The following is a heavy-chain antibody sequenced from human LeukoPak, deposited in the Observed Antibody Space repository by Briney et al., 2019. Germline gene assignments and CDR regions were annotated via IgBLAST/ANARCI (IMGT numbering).Heavy chain of an antibody. CDR2: ISGSGGST. CDR1: GFTFSSYG. V-gene: IGHV3-23*01. Sequence: PGGSLRLSCAASGFTFSSYGMSWVRQAPGKGLEWVSAISGSGGSTYYADSVKGRFTISRDNSKNTLYLQMNSLRAEDTAVYYCAKDRYSYGHLLDYWGQGTLVTVSS. D-gene: IGHD5-18*01. CDR3: AKDRYSYGHLLDY. J-gene: IGHJ4*02.